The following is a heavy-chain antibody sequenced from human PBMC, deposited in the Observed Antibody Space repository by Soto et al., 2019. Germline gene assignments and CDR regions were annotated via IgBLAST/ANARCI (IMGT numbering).Heavy chain of an antibody. CDR2: ISGYNGKT. CDR1: GYTFSMSG. Sequence: QVQLVQSGAEVKKPGASVKVSCKSSGYTFSMSGISWVRQAPGQGLEWMGWISGYNGKTNYEQKLKDRVTMTTDTSTNMAYMELRSLRSDDTAVYYCAREGPRPYYYYGMDVWGQGTTVTVSS. CDR3: AREGPRPYYYYGMDV. J-gene: IGHJ6*02. V-gene: IGHV1-18*01.